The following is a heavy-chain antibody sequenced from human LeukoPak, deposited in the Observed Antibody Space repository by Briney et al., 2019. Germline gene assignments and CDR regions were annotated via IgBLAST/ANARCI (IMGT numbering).Heavy chain of an antibody. J-gene: IGHJ2*01. V-gene: IGHV3-23*01. Sequence: GGSLRLSCAASGFTFSSYGMHWVRQAPGKGLEWVSALSGPATRAIYADSVRGRFTISRDNFKNTLYLQMNSLRAEDSAVYYCAKCRGGGGEYWHFDLWGRGILVSVSS. CDR1: GFTFSSYG. D-gene: IGHD2-15*01. CDR3: AKCRGGGGEYWHFDL. CDR2: LSGPATRA.